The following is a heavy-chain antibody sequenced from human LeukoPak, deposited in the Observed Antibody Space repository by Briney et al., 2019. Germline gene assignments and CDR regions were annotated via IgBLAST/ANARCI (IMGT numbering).Heavy chain of an antibody. J-gene: IGHJ4*02. D-gene: IGHD6-13*01. Sequence: GASVKVSCKASGYTFTGYYMHWVRQAPGQGLEWMGRINPNSGGTTYAQKFQGRVTMTRDTSISTAYMELSRLRSDDTAVYYCARAYSSSWYYFDYWGQGTLVTVSS. V-gene: IGHV1-2*06. CDR3: ARAYSSSWYYFDY. CDR1: GYTFTGYY. CDR2: INPNSGGT.